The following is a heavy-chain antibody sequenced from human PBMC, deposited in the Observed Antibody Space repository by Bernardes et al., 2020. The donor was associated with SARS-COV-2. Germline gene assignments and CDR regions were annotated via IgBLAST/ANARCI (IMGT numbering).Heavy chain of an antibody. CDR3: ARAGYRGAAAGHYWFDP. CDR2: IYPGDSDT. CDR1: GYSFTSYW. D-gene: IGHD6-13*01. V-gene: IGHV5-51*01. J-gene: IGHJ5*02. Sequence: GESLIISCKGSGYSFTSYWIGWVRQMPGKGLEWIGIIYPGDSDTRYSPSFQDQVTISADKSNSTAYLQWSSLKASDTAMYYCARAGYRGAAAGHYWFDPWGQGTLVNVSS.